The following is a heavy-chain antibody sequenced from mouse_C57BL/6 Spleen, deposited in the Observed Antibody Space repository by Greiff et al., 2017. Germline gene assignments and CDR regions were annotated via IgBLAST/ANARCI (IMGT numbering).Heavy chain of an antibody. CDR1: GYSITSGYY. J-gene: IGHJ3*01. CDR2: ISYDGSN. V-gene: IGHV3-6*01. Sequence: EVKLMESGPGLVKPSQSLSLTCSVTGYSITSGYYWNWIRQFPGNELEWMGYISYDGSNNYNPSLKNRISITRDTSKNQFFLKLNSVTTEDTATYYCARDHETYWGQGTLVTVSA. CDR3: ARDHETY.